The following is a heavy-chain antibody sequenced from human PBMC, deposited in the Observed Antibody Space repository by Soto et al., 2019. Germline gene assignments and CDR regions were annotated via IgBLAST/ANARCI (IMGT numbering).Heavy chain of an antibody. CDR2: INHSGST. V-gene: IGHV4-34*01. J-gene: IGHJ4*02. D-gene: IGHD1-1*01. Sequence: QVQLQQWGAGLLKPSETLSLTCAVYGGAFSGYYWTWIRQPPGTGLEWIGEINHSGSTNYNPSLKRRVPISVDTSKNPFSLKLTSVTAADTAVYYCARDKITGLFDYWGQGTLVTVSS. CDR1: GGAFSGYY. CDR3: ARDKITGLFDY.